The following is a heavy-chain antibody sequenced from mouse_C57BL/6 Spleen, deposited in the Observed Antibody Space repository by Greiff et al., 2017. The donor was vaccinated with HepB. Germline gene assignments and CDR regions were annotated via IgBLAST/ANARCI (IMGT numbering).Heavy chain of an antibody. CDR3: ARDYGSSYAAY. V-gene: IGHV1-4*01. Sequence: VQLQESGAELARPGASVKMSCKASGYTFTSYTMHWVKQRPGQGLEWIGYINPSSGYTKYNQKFKDKATLTADKSSSTAYMQLSSLTSEDSAVYYCARDYGSSYAAYWGQGTLVTVSA. D-gene: IGHD1-1*01. CDR2: INPSSGYT. CDR1: GYTFTSYT. J-gene: IGHJ3*01.